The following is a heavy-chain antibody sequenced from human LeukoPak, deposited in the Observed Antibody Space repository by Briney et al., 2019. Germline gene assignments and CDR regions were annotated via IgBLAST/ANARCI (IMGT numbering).Heavy chain of an antibody. CDR1: GYTFTGYY. CDR2: INPNSGGT. J-gene: IGHJ4*02. V-gene: IGHV1-2*02. Sequence: ASVKVSCKASGYTFTGYYMHWVRQAPGQGLEWMGWINPNSGGTNYAQKFQGRVTMTRDTSISTAYMELSRLRSEDTAVYYCARGGPYSTSSGGVDYWGQGTLVTVSS. CDR3: ARGGPYSTSSGGVDY. D-gene: IGHD6-6*01.